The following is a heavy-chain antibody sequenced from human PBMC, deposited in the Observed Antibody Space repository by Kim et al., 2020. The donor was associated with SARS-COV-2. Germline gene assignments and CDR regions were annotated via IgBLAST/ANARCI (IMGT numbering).Heavy chain of an antibody. CDR3: ARDSSSTRWWV. J-gene: IGHJ4*02. Sequence: SETLSLTCSVSGDSVRTSRYYWSWLRQPPGKTLEWIGYISKSGNTNYDPSLKSRVSISIDASRNQFSLKMTSVTVADTAVYYCARDSSSTRWWVWGQGTLVTVSS. CDR1: GDSVRTSRYY. CDR2: ISKSGNT. D-gene: IGHD2-15*01. V-gene: IGHV4-61*01.